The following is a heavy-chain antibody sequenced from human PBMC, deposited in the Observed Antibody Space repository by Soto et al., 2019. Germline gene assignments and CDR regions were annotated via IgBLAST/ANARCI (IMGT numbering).Heavy chain of an antibody. V-gene: IGHV5-51*01. CDR2: IYPGDSDT. J-gene: IGHJ6*02. CDR1: GYSFTSYW. CDR3: ARIPAAAGTVVLRYYYYYGMDV. Sequence: GESLKLSCKGSGYSFTSYWIGWVRQMPGKGLEWMGIIYPGDSDTRYSPSFQGQVTISADKSISTAYLQWSSLKASDTAMYYCARIPAAAGTVVLRYYYYYGMDVWGQGTTVTVSS. D-gene: IGHD6-13*01.